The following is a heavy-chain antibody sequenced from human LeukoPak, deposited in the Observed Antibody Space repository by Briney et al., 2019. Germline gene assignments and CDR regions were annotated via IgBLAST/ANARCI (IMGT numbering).Heavy chain of an antibody. CDR1: GFTFSSYG. D-gene: IGHD2-15*01. J-gene: IGHJ4*02. V-gene: IGHV3-30*18. CDR2: ISYDGSNK. CDR3: AKARYDGEVMIAATDY. Sequence: GGSLRLSCAASGFTFSSYGMYWVRQAPGKGLEWVAFISYDGSNKYYADSVKGRFTISRDNSKNTLYLQMNNLRADDTAVYYCAKARYDGEVMIAATDYWGQGTLVTVSS.